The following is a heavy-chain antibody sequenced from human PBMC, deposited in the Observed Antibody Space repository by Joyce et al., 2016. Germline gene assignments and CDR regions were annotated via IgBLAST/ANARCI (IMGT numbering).Heavy chain of an antibody. J-gene: IGHJ4*02. CDR2: INPNGGNT. CDR1: GYTFTSYY. Sequence: QVQLVQSGAEVKKPGASVKVSCKASGYTFTSYYMHWVRQAPGQGLEGMGVINPNGGNTNYAQKFQGRVTMTRDTSSSTVYMELSSLKSEDTAMYYCVRVEGGFSDWGQGTLLTISS. V-gene: IGHV1-46*03. D-gene: IGHD3-16*01. CDR3: VRVEGGFSD.